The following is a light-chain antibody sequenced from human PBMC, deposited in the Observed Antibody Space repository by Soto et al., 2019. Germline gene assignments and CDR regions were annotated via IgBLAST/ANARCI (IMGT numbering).Light chain of an antibody. CDR2: AAS. Sequence: EIVMTQSPATLSVSPGEIATLSCRASQRISNNLAWYQHKTGQAPRLLSYAASTRATGITARFSGSGSETEFTLTISSLQSEDFAVYYCQHYNNWPPYTFGQGTRLEIK. CDR3: QHYNNWPPYT. V-gene: IGKV3-15*01. J-gene: IGKJ2*01. CDR1: QRISNN.